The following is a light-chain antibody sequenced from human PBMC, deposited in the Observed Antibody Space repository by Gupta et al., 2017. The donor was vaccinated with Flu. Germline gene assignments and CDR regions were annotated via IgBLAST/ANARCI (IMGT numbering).Light chain of an antibody. CDR1: QSVSNY. J-gene: IGKJ5*01. V-gene: IGKV3-11*01. Sequence: IVLTQSPATLSLSPGESATLSCRASQSVSNYLVWYQQKPGQAPRLLIYDASNRATGIPARFSGSGSGTXFTLTIXGLEPEDLAVYYCQQRSNWPLTFGXGTRLEIK. CDR2: DAS. CDR3: QQRSNWPLT.